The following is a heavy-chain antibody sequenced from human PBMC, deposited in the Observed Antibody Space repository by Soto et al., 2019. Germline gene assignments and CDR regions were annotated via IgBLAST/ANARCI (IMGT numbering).Heavy chain of an antibody. D-gene: IGHD2-15*01. CDR2: IYYSGST. CDR1: GGSISSYY. J-gene: IGHJ4*02. CDR3: ARRDGGSLDY. Sequence: QVQLQESGPGLVKPSETLSLTCTVSGGSISSYYWSWIRQPPGKGLEWIGYIYYSGSTNYNPSLKSRVTISVDTSKNQFSLKLSSVTAADTAVYYCARRDGGSLDYWGQGTLVTVSS. V-gene: IGHV4-59*08.